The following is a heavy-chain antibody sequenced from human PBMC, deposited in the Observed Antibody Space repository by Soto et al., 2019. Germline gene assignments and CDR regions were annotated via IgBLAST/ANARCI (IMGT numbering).Heavy chain of an antibody. Sequence: GESLRLSCAASGFNFKGYAMNWVRQAPGKGLEWVSAIRGGADTTYYADSVKGRFTISRDTSKNTLHLQMNSLTVEDTAIYYCAKGTGVVITGFDYWGQGTLVTV. CDR3: AKGTGVVITGFDY. CDR2: IRGGADTT. J-gene: IGHJ4*02. CDR1: GFNFKGYA. V-gene: IGHV3-23*01. D-gene: IGHD6-19*01.